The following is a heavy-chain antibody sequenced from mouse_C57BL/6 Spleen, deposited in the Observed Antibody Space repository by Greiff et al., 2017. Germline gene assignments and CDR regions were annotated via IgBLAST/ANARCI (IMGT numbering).Heavy chain of an antibody. CDR1: GYAFSSSW. CDR2: IYPGDGDT. D-gene: IGHD3-3*01. CDR3: ARRGDRDGGFAY. Sequence: VQLQQSGPELVKPGASVKISCKASGYAFSSSWMNWVKQRPGKGLEWIGRIYPGDGDTNYNGKFKGKATLTADKSSSTAYMQLSSLTSEDSAVYFCARRGDRDGGFAYWGQGTLVTVSA. V-gene: IGHV1-82*01. J-gene: IGHJ3*01.